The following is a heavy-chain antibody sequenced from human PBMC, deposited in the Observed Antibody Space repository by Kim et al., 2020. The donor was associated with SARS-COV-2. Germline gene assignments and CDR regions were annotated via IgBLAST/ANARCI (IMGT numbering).Heavy chain of an antibody. D-gene: IGHD5-12*01. CDR3: TTSEDGYNLVGFYGMDA. V-gene: IGHV3-49*03. Sequence: GGSLRLSCTASGFTFGDYAMSWFRQAPGKGLEWVGFIRSKAYGGTTEYAASVKGRFTISRDDSKSIAYLQMNSLKTEETAVYYCTTSEDGYNLVGFYGMDAWGQGTTVTVSS. J-gene: IGHJ6*02. CDR2: IRSKAYGGTT. CDR1: GFTFGDYA.